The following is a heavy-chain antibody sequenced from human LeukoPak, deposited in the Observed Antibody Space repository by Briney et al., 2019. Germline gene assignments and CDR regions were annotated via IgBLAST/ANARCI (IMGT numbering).Heavy chain of an antibody. Sequence: ASVKVSCKVSGYTLTELSMHWVRQAPGKGLEWMGGFDPEDGETIYAQKFQGRVTMTEDTSTDTAYMELSSLRSEDTAVYYCASRDFDSSGYYYVAYWGQGTLVTVSS. V-gene: IGHV1-24*01. D-gene: IGHD3-22*01. J-gene: IGHJ4*02. CDR2: FDPEDGET. CDR3: ASRDFDSSGYYYVAY. CDR1: GYTLTELS.